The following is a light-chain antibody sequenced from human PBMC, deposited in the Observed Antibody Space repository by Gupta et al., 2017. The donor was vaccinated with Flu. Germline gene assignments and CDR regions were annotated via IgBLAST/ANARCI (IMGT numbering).Light chain of an antibody. CDR3: QQRNGYPIT. CDR1: QAISTH. Sequence: PSFLSASVGATAAIPCRASQAISTHVAWYQQRPGKAPKLLIHTASTLQDGVPARFSGSGSGAEFTLTISSLQPEDFATYYCQQRNGYPITFGQGTRLEIK. CDR2: TAS. V-gene: IGKV1-9*01. J-gene: IGKJ5*01.